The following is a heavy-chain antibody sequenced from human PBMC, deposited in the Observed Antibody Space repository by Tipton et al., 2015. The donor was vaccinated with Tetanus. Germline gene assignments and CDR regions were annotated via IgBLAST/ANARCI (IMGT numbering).Heavy chain of an antibody. D-gene: IGHD5-18*01. CDR3: VRGRGLGAYSFGFEY. V-gene: IGHV4-34*01. Sequence: TLSLTCAVYGGSLSRYYWTWIRQPPGKGLEWIGEVDDSGSTNYSPSLKSRVTISLDTSKNQFSLKLTSVTAADTAVYYCVRGRGLGAYSFGFEYWGQGAQVIVSS. CDR2: VDDSGST. CDR1: GGSLSRYY. J-gene: IGHJ4*02.